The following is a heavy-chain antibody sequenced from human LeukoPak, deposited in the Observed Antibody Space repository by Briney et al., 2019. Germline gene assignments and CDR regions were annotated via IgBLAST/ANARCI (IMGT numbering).Heavy chain of an antibody. CDR2: IYHSGST. Sequence: SGTLSLTWAVAGGSISSSNWWSWVRQPPGKGLEWIGQIYHSGSTNYNPSLKSRVAISVDKSKNQFSLNLNSVTAADTAVYYCARAGQGYCTSASCYLSLDYWGQGTLVTVSS. V-gene: IGHV4-4*02. J-gene: IGHJ4*02. D-gene: IGHD2-2*01. CDR3: ARAGQGYCTSASCYLSLDY. CDR1: GGSISSSNW.